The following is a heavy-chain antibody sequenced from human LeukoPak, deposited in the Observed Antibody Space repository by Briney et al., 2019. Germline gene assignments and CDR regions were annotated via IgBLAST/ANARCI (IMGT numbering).Heavy chain of an antibody. D-gene: IGHD2-2*01. CDR1: GFTFSSYS. CDR3: ARASYCSSTSCYRAERYYYYYMDV. J-gene: IGHJ6*03. Sequence: GGSLRLSCAASGFTFSSYSMNWVRQAPGKGLEWVSSISSSSSYIYYADSVKGRFTISRDNAKNSLYLQMNSLRAEDTAVYYCARASYCSSTSCYRAERYYYYYMDVWGKGTTVTVSS. CDR2: ISSSSSYI. V-gene: IGHV3-21*01.